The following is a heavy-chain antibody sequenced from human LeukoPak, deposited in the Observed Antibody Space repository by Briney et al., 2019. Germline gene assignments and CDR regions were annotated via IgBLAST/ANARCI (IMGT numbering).Heavy chain of an antibody. D-gene: IGHD5-18*01. V-gene: IGHV4-31*03. CDR3: ARGRSVGSTFPSRREGYSYGYYYYYGMDV. Sequence: PSETLSLTCTVSGGSISSGGYYWSWIRQHPGKGLEWIGYIYYSGSTYYNPSLKSRVTISVDTSKNQFSLKLSSMTAADTAVYYCARGRSVGSTFPSRREGYSYGYYYYYGMDVWGQGTTVTVSS. J-gene: IGHJ6*02. CDR1: GGSISSGGYY. CDR2: IYYSGST.